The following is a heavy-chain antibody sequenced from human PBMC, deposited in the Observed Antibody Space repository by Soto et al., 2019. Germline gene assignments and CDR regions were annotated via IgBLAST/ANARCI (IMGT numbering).Heavy chain of an antibody. CDR2: IYYSGST. D-gene: IGHD2-15*01. J-gene: IGHJ4*02. CDR3: ARVGGGSTLYDY. CDR1: GGSISSYY. V-gene: IGHV4-59*01. Sequence: SETLSLTCTVSGGSISSYYWSWIRQPPGKGLEWIGYIYYSGSTNYNPSLKSRVTISVDTSKNQFSLKLSSVTAADTAVYYCARVGGGSTLYDYWGQGTLVTVSS.